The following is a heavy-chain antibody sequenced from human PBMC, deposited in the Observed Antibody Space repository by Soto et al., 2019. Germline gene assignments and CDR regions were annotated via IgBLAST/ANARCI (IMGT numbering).Heavy chain of an antibody. CDR3: ARAPPGGSYGKRDY. D-gene: IGHD5-18*01. Sequence: ASVKVSCKASCYTFTSYGISWVRQAPGQGLEWMGWINADNGNTNCAQKLQGRVTMTTDTSTSTAYMELRSLRSDDTAVYYCARAPPGGSYGKRDYWGQGTLVTVSS. V-gene: IGHV1-18*04. J-gene: IGHJ4*02. CDR2: INADNGNT. CDR1: CYTFTSYG.